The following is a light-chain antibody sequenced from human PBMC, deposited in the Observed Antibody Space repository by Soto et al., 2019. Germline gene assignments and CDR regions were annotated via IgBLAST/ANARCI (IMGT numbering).Light chain of an antibody. CDR2: DVR. V-gene: IGLV2-11*01. CDR1: SSDVGGYDY. J-gene: IGLJ1*01. Sequence: QSVLTQPRSVSGSPGQSVTIFCTGTSSDVGGYDYVSWYQQHPGKAPKLMIYDVRERPSGVPDRVSGSKSGNTASLTISGLQAEDEADYYCCSYAGSYTYVFGTGTRSPS. CDR3: CSYAGSYTYV.